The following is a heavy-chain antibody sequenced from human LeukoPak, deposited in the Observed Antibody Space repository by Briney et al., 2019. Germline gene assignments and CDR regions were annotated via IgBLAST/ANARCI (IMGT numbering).Heavy chain of an antibody. J-gene: IGHJ3*02. CDR3: ARGVSYYYDSSGYDCAFDI. Sequence: APVNLSYKPSGHTFTSYGISWVRQAPGQGLEGMRWISSYNGNTNYAQKLQGRGTMTTDTSTSTAYMELRSLRSDDTAVYYCARGVSYYYDSSGYDCAFDIWGQGTMVTVSS. CDR2: ISSYNGNT. D-gene: IGHD3-22*01. CDR1: GHTFTSYG. V-gene: IGHV1-18*01.